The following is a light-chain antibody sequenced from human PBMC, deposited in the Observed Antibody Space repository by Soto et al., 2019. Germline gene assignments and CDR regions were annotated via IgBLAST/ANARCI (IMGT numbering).Light chain of an antibody. CDR2: DVN. CDR1: TIDVGGYDY. Sequence: QSALTQPASVSGSPGQSIAISCTGTTIDVGGYDYVSWYQQHPGKAPKLVIYDVNNRPSGVSNRFSGSKSGNTASLTISGLRAEDEADYYCSSYTSSNTEIFGGGTKLTVL. CDR3: SSYTSSNTEI. J-gene: IGLJ2*01. V-gene: IGLV2-14*03.